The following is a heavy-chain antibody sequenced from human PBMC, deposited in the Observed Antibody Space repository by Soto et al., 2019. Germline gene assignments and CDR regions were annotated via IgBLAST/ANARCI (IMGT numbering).Heavy chain of an antibody. J-gene: IGHJ3*02. D-gene: IGHD6-19*01. Sequence: PGGSLRLSCAPSGFSFSRYAMSWVRQAPGEGMEWVSAISGSGTTAYYADSVKGRFIFSRDNPKNTMYLQMNSLRAEDTAVYFCAKTTDGWFSAFEIWGQGTVVTVSS. CDR3: AKTTDGWFSAFEI. CDR2: ISGSGTTA. CDR1: GFSFSRYA. V-gene: IGHV3-23*01.